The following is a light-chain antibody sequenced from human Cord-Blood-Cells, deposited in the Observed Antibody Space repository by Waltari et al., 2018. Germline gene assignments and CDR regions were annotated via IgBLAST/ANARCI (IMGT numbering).Light chain of an antibody. CDR2: KAS. CDR3: QQYNSYST. V-gene: IGKV1-5*03. Sequence: DIQMTQSPSTLSASVGDRVTITCWASQSISSWLAWYQQKPGKAPKLLSYKASSLESGVPSRFSGSGAGTEFTLTISSLQPDDFATYYCQQYNSYSTFGQGTKVEIK. CDR1: QSISSW. J-gene: IGKJ1*01.